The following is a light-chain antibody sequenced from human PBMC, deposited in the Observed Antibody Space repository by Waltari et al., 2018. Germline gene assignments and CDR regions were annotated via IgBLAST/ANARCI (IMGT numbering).Light chain of an antibody. CDR2: EVS. CDR3: SSYAGNNFYV. J-gene: IGLJ1*01. V-gene: IGLV2-8*01. Sequence: QSALTQPPSASASPGPSLTISCSGTRTAVGYYNYVSWYQQHPGKAPKRMIFEVSKRFSGVPDRFSGSKSANTASLTVSGLQAEDEADYYCSSYAGNNFYVFGTGTTVTVL. CDR1: RTAVGYYNY.